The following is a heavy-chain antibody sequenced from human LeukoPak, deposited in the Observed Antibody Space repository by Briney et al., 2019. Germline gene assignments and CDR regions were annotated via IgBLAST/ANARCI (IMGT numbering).Heavy chain of an antibody. CDR2: ISYDGSNK. Sequence: HTGGSLRLSCAASGFTFSSYGMHWVRQAPGKGLEWVAVISYDGSNKYYADSVKGRFTISRDNSKNTLYLQMNSLRAEDTAVYYCAKEAAYCGGDCYSGSDYWGQGTLVTVSS. CDR3: AKEAAYCGGDCYSGSDY. CDR1: GFTFSSYG. J-gene: IGHJ4*02. V-gene: IGHV3-30*18. D-gene: IGHD2-21*02.